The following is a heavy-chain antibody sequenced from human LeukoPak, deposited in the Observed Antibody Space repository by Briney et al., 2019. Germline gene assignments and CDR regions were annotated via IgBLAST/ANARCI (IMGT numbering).Heavy chain of an antibody. CDR3: AAGYSSGYYYYGMDV. Sequence: GASVKVSCKASGFTFTSSAMQWVRQARGQRLEWIGWIVVGSGNTNYAQKFQERVTITRDMSTSTAYMELGSLRSEDTAVYYCAAGYSSGYYYYGMDVWGQGTTVTVSS. CDR2: IVVGSGNT. J-gene: IGHJ6*02. CDR1: GFTFTSSA. V-gene: IGHV1-58*02. D-gene: IGHD6-25*01.